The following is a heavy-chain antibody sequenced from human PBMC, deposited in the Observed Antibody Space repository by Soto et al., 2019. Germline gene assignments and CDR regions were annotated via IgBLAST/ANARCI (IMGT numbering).Heavy chain of an antibody. CDR2: INHSGST. V-gene: IGHV4-34*01. CDR1: GGSFSGYY. Sequence: PSETLSLTCAVYGGSFSGYYWSWIRQPPGKGLEWIGEINHSGSTNYNPSLKSRVTISVDTSKNQFSLKLSSVTAADTAVYYCARGQRDHYYGSGSYHYHRPFDYWGQGTLVTVSS. J-gene: IGHJ4*02. D-gene: IGHD3-10*01. CDR3: ARGQRDHYYGSGSYHYHRPFDY.